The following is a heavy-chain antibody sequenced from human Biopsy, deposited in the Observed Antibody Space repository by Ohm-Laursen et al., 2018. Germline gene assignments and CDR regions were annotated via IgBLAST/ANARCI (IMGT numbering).Heavy chain of an antibody. Sequence: SLRLSCSASGFTFNVYSIVWVRQAPGKRLEWVSSITSRTSSTYYADSVKGRVTISRDNANNSVSLQMNNLRVDDTAVYYCARWYGDLFYYYNGMDVWGQGTTVTVSS. D-gene: IGHD3-10*01. CDR2: ITSRTSST. CDR1: GFTFNVYS. J-gene: IGHJ6*02. CDR3: ARWYGDLFYYYNGMDV. V-gene: IGHV3-21*01.